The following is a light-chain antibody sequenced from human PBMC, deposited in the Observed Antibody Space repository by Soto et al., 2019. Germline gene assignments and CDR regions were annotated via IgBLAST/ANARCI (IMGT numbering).Light chain of an antibody. CDR1: QSIVANY. V-gene: IGKV3-20*01. CDR3: QQYGSSPGT. Sequence: EIVLTQSPGTLSLSPGEGATLSCRASQSIVANYLAWYQQKPGQSPRLLVYGLSSRATGIPDRFSGSGSRTDFTLTINRLEPEDSAVYYCQQYGSSPGTFGQGTKVEIK. CDR2: GLS. J-gene: IGKJ1*01.